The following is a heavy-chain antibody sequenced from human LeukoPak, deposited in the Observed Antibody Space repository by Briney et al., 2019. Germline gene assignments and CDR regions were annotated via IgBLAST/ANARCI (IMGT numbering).Heavy chain of an antibody. V-gene: IGHV3-53*01. CDR2: LYIGGNT. CDR3: ARLGLVTTSADY. CDR1: GLTVSSNY. Sequence: PGGSLRLSCAASGLTVSSNYMNWVRQAPGKGLEWVSALYIGGNTYYADSVRGRFTISRDNAKNSLYLQMNSLRDEDTAVYYCARLGLVTTSADYWGQGTLVTVSS. D-gene: IGHD4-17*01. J-gene: IGHJ4*02.